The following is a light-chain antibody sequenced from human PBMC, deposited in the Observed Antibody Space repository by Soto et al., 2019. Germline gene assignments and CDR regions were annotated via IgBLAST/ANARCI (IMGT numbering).Light chain of an antibody. CDR2: SAS. CDR1: QTINKNY. Sequence: EIVLTQSPGTLSLSPGERATLSCRASQTINKNYFAWYQQKPGQAPRPLMYSASSRATGIPDRFSGSGSGTDFTLTISRLEPEDFAVYYCQQYNTWPWTFGQGTKVEIK. V-gene: IGKV3-20*01. J-gene: IGKJ1*01. CDR3: QQYNTWPWT.